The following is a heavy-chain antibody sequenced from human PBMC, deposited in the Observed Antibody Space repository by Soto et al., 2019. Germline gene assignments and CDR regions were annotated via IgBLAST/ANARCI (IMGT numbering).Heavy chain of an antibody. CDR3: AQCLLGVNYYYGMDV. D-gene: IGHD3-16*01. CDR1: GYTFTSYA. Sequence: GASVKVSCKASGYTFTSYAINWVRQAPGQGLEWMGGIIPIFATADYAQKFQGRVTITADESTSTAYMELSSLRSEDTAVYYCAQCLLGVNYYYGMDVWGQGTTVTVSS. CDR2: IIPIFATA. J-gene: IGHJ6*02. V-gene: IGHV1-69*13.